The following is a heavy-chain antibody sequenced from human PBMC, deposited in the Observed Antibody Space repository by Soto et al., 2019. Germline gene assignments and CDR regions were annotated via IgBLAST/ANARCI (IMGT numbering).Heavy chain of an antibody. J-gene: IGHJ6*03. CDR3: ARVGFYDFWSGTIPHSYYRDV. CDR1: GFTFSSYS. V-gene: IGHV3-48*01. CDR2: IRSSGETI. Sequence: EVQLVESGGGLVQPGGSLRLSCAASGFTFSSYSMNWVRQAPGKGLEWVSYIRSSGETIDYADSLKGRFTISSDNAKHSLSLQMNSLRAEDTAVYYCARVGFYDFWSGTIPHSYYRDVWGKGTTVTVSS. D-gene: IGHD3-3*01.